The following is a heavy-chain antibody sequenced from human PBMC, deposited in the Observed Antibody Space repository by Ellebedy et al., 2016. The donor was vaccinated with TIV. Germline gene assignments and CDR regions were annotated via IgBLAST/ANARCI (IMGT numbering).Heavy chain of an antibody. Sequence: GESLKISCAASGFTFSSYSMNWVRQAPGKGLEWVSYISSSSSNMYYADSVKGRFTISRDNAKNSLYLQMNSLTDEDTAVYYCARDQWLGRAYYFDSWGQGTLVTVSS. J-gene: IGHJ4*02. V-gene: IGHV3-48*02. D-gene: IGHD6-19*01. CDR3: ARDQWLGRAYYFDS. CDR1: GFTFSSYS. CDR2: ISSSSSNM.